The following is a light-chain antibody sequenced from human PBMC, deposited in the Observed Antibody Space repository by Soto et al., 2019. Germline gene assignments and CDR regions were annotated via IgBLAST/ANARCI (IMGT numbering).Light chain of an antibody. Sequence: ESVLTQSPATLSLSPVERATLSCRASESVSSSYLAWYQQKPGQAPRLLIYGASSRATGIPDRFSGSGSGTDFTLTISRLEPEDFAVYYCQQHGTSPITFGQGTRLEI. CDR2: GAS. CDR1: ESVSSSY. CDR3: QQHGTSPIT. J-gene: IGKJ5*01. V-gene: IGKV3-20*01.